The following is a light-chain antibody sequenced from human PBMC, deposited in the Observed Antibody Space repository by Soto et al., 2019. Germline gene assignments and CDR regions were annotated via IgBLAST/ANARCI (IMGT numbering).Light chain of an antibody. CDR3: STYSTTPRLDV. CDR1: SSDIGTYNC. CDR2: EVS. V-gene: IGLV2-14*01. J-gene: IGLJ3*02. Sequence: QSALTQPASVSGSPGQSITISCTGTSSDIGTYNCVSWYQQHPGKAPKLMIYEVSNRPSGVSDRFSGSKSGNTASLTISGLQAGDEADYYCSTYSTTPRLDVFGGGTKLTVL.